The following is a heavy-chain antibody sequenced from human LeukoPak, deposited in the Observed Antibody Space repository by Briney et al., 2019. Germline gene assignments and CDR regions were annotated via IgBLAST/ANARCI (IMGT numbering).Heavy chain of an antibody. D-gene: IGHD4-17*01. J-gene: IGHJ4*02. CDR1: GDSISSSSYY. CDR2: IYYSGST. CDR3: ARHDYGDLNFDY. Sequence: SETLSLTCAVSGDSISSSSYYWGWIRQPPGKGLEWIGSIYYSGSTYYNPSLKSRVTISVDTSKNQFSLKLSSVTAADTAVYYCARHDYGDLNFDYWGQGTLVTV. V-gene: IGHV4-39*01.